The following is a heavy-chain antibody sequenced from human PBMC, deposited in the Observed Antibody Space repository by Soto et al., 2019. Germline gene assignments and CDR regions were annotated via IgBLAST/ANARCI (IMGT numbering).Heavy chain of an antibody. CDR1: GYRFTSYW. Sequence: PGESLKISWKGSGYRFTSYWIGWVRQMPGKGLEWMGIIYPGDSDTRYSPSFQGHVTISADKSVSTAYLQWSSLKASDTAMYYCARHAGGRYKWFDPWGQGTLLTVSS. CDR2: IYPGDSDT. CDR3: ARHAGGRYKWFDP. J-gene: IGHJ5*02. D-gene: IGHD6-19*01. V-gene: IGHV5-51*01.